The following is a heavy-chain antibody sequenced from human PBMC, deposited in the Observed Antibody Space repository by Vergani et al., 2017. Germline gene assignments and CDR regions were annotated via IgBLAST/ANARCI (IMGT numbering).Heavy chain of an antibody. V-gene: IGHV1-24*01. Sequence: QLVQSGPEVKKPGTSVKVSCKASGFTFTSSAMQWVRQAPGKGLEWMGGFDPEDGETIYAQKFQGRVTMTEDTSTDTAYMELSSLRSEDTAVYYCATATVTTGYYYYGMDVWGQGTTVTVSS. J-gene: IGHJ6*02. CDR2: FDPEDGET. CDR1: GFTFTSSA. CDR3: ATATVTTGYYYYGMDV. D-gene: IGHD4-17*01.